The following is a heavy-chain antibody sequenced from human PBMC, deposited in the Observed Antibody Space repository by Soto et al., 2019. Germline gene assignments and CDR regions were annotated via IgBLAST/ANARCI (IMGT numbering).Heavy chain of an antibody. CDR2: VTADGGT. CDR3: APHVSCSGGSCQYDAFAI. CDR1: GFTVSSHA. Sequence: EVPVLESGGGLVQPGGSLRLSCEGSGFTVSSHAMTWIRQAPGKGPEWVSTVTADGGTYYADSVKGRFAMSRDTSENTRDLQMNSLGAEDTAAYYCAPHVSCSGGSCQYDAFAIRGQGTMVTVSS. V-gene: IGHV3-23*01. D-gene: IGHD2-15*01. J-gene: IGHJ3*02.